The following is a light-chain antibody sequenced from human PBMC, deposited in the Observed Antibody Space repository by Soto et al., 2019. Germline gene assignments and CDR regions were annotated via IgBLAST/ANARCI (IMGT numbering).Light chain of an antibody. V-gene: IGKV3-11*01. CDR3: QQRSNCPPYT. CDR2: DAS. CDR1: QSVSSY. J-gene: IGKJ2*01. Sequence: EIVLTQSPATLSLSPGERATLSCRASQSVSSYLAWYQQKPGQAPRLLIYDASNRATGIPARFSGSGSGTDVTLTISSLEPEDFAVYYCQQRSNCPPYTFGQGTKLEIK.